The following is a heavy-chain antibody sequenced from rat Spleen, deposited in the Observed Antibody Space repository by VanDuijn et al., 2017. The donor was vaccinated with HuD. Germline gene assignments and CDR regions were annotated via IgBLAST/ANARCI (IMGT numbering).Heavy chain of an antibody. CDR3: ARQRTLYYFDY. V-gene: IGHV5-17*01. Sequence: EVQLVESGGGLVQPGRSLKLSCAASGFTFSDYSMAWVRQAPKKGPEWVATIIYDGSGTYYRDSVRGRFTISRDNAKSTLYLQMDSLRSEDTATYYCARQRTLYYFDYWGQGVMVPVSS. CDR1: GFTFSDYS. D-gene: IGHD3-1*01. CDR2: IIYDGSGT. J-gene: IGHJ2*01.